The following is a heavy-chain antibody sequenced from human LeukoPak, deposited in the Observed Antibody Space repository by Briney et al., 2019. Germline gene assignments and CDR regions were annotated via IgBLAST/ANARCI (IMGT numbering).Heavy chain of an antibody. J-gene: IGHJ4*02. V-gene: IGHV3-48*03. Sequence: PGGSLRLSCVASGFTLRSYEMNWVRQAPGKGLEWVSYIDSSGNTISYADSVKGRFTISRDNAKNSLYLQMNSLRAEDTAVYYCASGERITMIVVGDYWGQGTLDTVSS. CDR1: GFTLRSYE. CDR3: ASGERITMIVVGDY. D-gene: IGHD3-22*01. CDR2: IDSSGNTI.